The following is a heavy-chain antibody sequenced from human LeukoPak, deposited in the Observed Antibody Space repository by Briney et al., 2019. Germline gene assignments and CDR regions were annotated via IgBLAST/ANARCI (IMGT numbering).Heavy chain of an antibody. V-gene: IGHV3-21*01. CDR2: ISSSSSYI. D-gene: IGHD5-18*01. CDR1: GFTFSSYS. Sequence: GGSLRLSCAASGFTFSSYSMNWVRQAPGKGLEWVSSISSSSSYIYYADSVKGRFTISRDSAKNSLYLQMNSLRAEDTAVYYCARTGYGVRSWFDPWGQGTLVTVSS. J-gene: IGHJ5*02. CDR3: ARTGYGVRSWFDP.